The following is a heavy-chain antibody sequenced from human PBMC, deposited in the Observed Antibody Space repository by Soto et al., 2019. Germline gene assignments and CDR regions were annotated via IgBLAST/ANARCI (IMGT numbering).Heavy chain of an antibody. CDR2: IRGDGGQT. D-gene: IGHD3-9*01. CDR1: GFTFTSYG. CDR3: ARDVGLDSADSSAY. J-gene: IGHJ4*02. V-gene: IGHV3-23*01. Sequence: PGGSLRLSCTASGFTFTSYGMGWVRQAPGKGLQWVSTIRGDGGQTHYTDSVKGRFSISRDNSKNTVYLQMDSLRAEDTAMYFCARDVGLDSADSSAYWGQATKVTV.